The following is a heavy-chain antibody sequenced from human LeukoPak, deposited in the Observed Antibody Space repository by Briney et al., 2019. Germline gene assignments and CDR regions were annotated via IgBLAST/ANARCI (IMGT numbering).Heavy chain of an antibody. CDR2: IRSKANSYAT. CDR1: GFTFSGSA. J-gene: IGHJ6*02. V-gene: IGHV3-73*01. Sequence: GGSLRLSCAASGFTFSGSAMHWVRQASGKGLEWVGRIRSKANSYATAYAASVKGRFTISRDDSKNTAYLQMNSLKTEDTAVYYCTRPDIRDDILTGPYGMDVWGQGTTVTVSS. CDR3: TRPDIRDDILTGPYGMDV. D-gene: IGHD3-9*01.